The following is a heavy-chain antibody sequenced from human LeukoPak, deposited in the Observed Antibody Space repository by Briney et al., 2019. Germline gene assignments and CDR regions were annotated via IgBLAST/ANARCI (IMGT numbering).Heavy chain of an antibody. CDR3: ARTYIVVVPAARPHFDY. CDR2: IRYDGSNK. CDR1: GFTFSAFG. V-gene: IGHV3-30*02. Sequence: SGGSLRLSCAPSGFTFSAFGMHWVRQAPGKGLEWVAFIRYDGSNKYYADSVKGRFTISRDNSKNTLYLQMNSLKAEDTAVYYCARTYIVVVPAARPHFDYWGQGTLVTVSS. J-gene: IGHJ4*02. D-gene: IGHD2-2*01.